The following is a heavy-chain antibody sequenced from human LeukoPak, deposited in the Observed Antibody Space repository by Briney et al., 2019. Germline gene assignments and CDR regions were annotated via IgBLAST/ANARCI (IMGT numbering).Heavy chain of an antibody. CDR2: ISYDGSNK. CDR3: ANELGYSYGPLDY. CDR1: GFTFSSYA. D-gene: IGHD5-18*01. J-gene: IGHJ4*02. V-gene: IGHV3-30-3*02. Sequence: GGSLRLSCAASGFTFSSYAMHWVRQAPGKGLEWVAVISYDGSNKYYADSVKGRFTISRDNSKNTLYLQMNSLRAEDTAVYYCANELGYSYGPLDYWGQGTLVTVSS.